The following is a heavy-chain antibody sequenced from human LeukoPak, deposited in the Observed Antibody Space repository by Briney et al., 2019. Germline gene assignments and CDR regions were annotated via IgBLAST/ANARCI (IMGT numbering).Heavy chain of an antibody. V-gene: IGHV3-7*04. CDR2: INQDGREQ. CDR1: GFTFSDYW. CDR3: TGGALDY. Sequence: QTGGSLRLSCAASGFTFSDYWMSWVRQAPGQGLEWVAKINQDGREQHFLDSVKGRFTISRDNAKNSLFLQMDSLRAEDTAVYYCTGGALDYWGQGALVTVSS. J-gene: IGHJ4*02.